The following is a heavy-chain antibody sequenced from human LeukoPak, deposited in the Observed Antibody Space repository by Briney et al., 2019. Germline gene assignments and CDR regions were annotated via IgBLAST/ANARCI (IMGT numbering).Heavy chain of an antibody. V-gene: IGHV4-4*02. CDR3: ARRAVDTSRYFDL. Sequence: ASGTLSLTCAVSGGSISSSNWWSWVRQPPGKGLEWIGEIYHSGSTNYNPSLKSRVTISVDTSKNQFSLKLSSVTAADTAVYYCARRAVDTSRYFDLWGRGTLVTVSS. CDR1: GGSISSSNW. CDR2: IYHSGST. J-gene: IGHJ2*01. D-gene: IGHD5-18*01.